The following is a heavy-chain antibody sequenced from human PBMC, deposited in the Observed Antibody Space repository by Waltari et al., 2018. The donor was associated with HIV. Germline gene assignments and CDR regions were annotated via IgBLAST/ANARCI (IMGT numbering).Heavy chain of an antibody. J-gene: IGHJ4*02. CDR2: MVPTSDKA. V-gene: IGHV1-69*02. CDR3: ATERETMGVDFDY. Sequence: QVPLVQSGAEVRRPGSSGKVSCKASGCSFLRYTIDWVRQAPGQGLEWTGRMVPTSDKANYAQKFQGRVTITADKSTSTVYMDLNSLRSGDTAVYYCATERETMGVDFDYWGQGTLVTVSS. D-gene: IGHD3-10*01. CDR1: GCSFLRYT.